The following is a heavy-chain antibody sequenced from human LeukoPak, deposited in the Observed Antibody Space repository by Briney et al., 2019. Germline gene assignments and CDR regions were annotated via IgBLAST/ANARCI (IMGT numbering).Heavy chain of an antibody. CDR1: GGSISSYY. CDR2: IYYSGST. V-gene: IGHV4-59*08. Sequence: SETLSLTCTVSGGSISSYYWSWVRQPPGKGLEWIGYIYYSGSTNYNPSLKSRVTISVDTSKNQFSLKLSSVTAADTAVYYCAGGSYYYYYMDVWGKGTTVTVSS. J-gene: IGHJ6*03. CDR3: AGGSYYYYYMDV.